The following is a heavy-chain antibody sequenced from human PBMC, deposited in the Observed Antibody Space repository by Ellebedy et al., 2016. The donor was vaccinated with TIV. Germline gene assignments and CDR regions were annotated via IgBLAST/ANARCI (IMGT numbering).Heavy chain of an antibody. CDR3: ARLCSGLLLGDAYDI. Sequence: GESLKISCAASGFTLSSYWMSWVRQAPGKGLEWVANIKEDGSEKYYVDSVKGRFTISRDNAKKSLYLQVNSLRAEDTAMYYCARLCSGLLLGDAYDIWGQGTMVTVSS. D-gene: IGHD3-10*02. J-gene: IGHJ3*02. CDR1: GFTLSSYW. V-gene: IGHV3-7*01. CDR2: IKEDGSEK.